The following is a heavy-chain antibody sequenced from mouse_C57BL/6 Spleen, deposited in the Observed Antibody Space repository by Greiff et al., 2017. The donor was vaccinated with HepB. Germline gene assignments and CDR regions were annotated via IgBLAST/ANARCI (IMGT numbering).Heavy chain of an antibody. V-gene: IGHV1-22*01. Sequence: EVQLQQSGPELVKPGASVKMSCKASGYTFTDYNMHWVKQSHGKSLEWIGYINPNNGGTSYNQKFKGKATSTVNKSSSTAYMELRSLTSEDSAVYYCARNYGSSSYYYAMDYWGQGTSVTVSS. CDR2: INPNNGGT. CDR1: GYTFTDYN. CDR3: ARNYGSSSYYYAMDY. J-gene: IGHJ4*01. D-gene: IGHD1-1*01.